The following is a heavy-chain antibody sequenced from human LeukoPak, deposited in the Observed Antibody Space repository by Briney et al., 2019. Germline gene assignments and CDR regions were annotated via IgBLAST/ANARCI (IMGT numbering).Heavy chain of an antibody. D-gene: IGHD6-19*01. Sequence: SETLSLTCAVYGGSFSGYYWSWIRQPPGKGLEWIGEINHSGSTNYNPSLKSRVTISVDTSKNQFSLKLSSVTAADTAVYYCAKYSSGYMDVWGKGTTVTISS. CDR3: AKYSSGYMDV. J-gene: IGHJ6*03. CDR1: GGSFSGYY. CDR2: INHSGST. V-gene: IGHV4-34*01.